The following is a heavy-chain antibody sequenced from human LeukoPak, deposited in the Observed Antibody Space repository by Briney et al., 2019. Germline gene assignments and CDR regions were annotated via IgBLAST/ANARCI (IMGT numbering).Heavy chain of an antibody. CDR2: ISSRGSAI. Sequence: GGSLRLSCAASGFTFSTYEMNWVRQAPGKGLEGVSYISSRGSAIYYADSVKGRFTISRDNAKNSLYLQMNSLRAEDTAVYYCARGGNSGYNYNAFDIWGQGTMVTVSS. V-gene: IGHV3-48*03. CDR3: ARGGNSGYNYNAFDI. D-gene: IGHD3-22*01. CDR1: GFTFSTYE. J-gene: IGHJ3*02.